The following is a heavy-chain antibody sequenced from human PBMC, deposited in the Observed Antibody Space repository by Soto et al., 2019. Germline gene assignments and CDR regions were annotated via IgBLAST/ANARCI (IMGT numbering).Heavy chain of an antibody. V-gene: IGHV3-11*01. J-gene: IGHJ6*02. Sequence: QVQLVESGGGLVKPGGSLRLSCAASGFTFSDHYMTWIRQAPGKGLEWVSYISSSGSNIYYVDSVKGRFTISRDNAKNALYLQMNSLRAEHTAMYSCARGHYGLDVWCQGTTVTVSS. CDR2: ISSSGSNI. CDR3: ARGHYGLDV. CDR1: GFTFSDHY.